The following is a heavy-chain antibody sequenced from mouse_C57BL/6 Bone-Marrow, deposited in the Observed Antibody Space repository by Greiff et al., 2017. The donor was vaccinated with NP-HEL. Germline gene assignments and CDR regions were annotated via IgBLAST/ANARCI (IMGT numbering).Heavy chain of an antibody. Sequence: VQGVESGAELVRPGTSVKMSCKASGYTFTNYWIGWAKQRPGHGLEWIGDIYPGGGYTNYNEKFKGKATLTADKSSSTAYMQFSSLTSEDSAIYYCARSGSSYCSYYFDYWGQGTTLTVSS. V-gene: IGHV1-63*01. CDR1: GYTFTNYW. CDR2: IYPGGGYT. D-gene: IGHD1-1*01. J-gene: IGHJ2*01. CDR3: ARSGSSYCSYYFDY.